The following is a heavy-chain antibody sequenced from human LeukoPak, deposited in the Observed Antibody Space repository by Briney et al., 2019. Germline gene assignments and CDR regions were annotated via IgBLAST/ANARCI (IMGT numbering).Heavy chain of an antibody. Sequence: PGGSLRLSCAASGFSFSSYWMSWVRQAPGKGLEWVANIKQDGSEKYYVDSVKGRFTISRDNAKNSLYLQMNSLRAEDTAVYYCARDGYSHPHGYWGQEALVTVSS. V-gene: IGHV3-7*05. D-gene: IGHD5-18*01. CDR1: GFSFSSYW. CDR2: IKQDGSEK. J-gene: IGHJ4*02. CDR3: ARDGYSHPHGY.